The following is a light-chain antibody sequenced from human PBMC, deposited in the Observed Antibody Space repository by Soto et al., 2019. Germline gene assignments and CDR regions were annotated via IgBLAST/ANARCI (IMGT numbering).Light chain of an antibody. CDR3: QQRKDYPLT. CDR1: QGISSY. CDR2: AAS. Sequence: DIQLTQSPSFLSASVGDRVTITCRASQGISSYLAWFQQKPGRAPKLLVYAASTLQSGVPSGFSGSGSGTEFTLTISSLQPEDFATYYCQQRKDYPLTFGGGTKVEIK. V-gene: IGKV1-9*01. J-gene: IGKJ4*01.